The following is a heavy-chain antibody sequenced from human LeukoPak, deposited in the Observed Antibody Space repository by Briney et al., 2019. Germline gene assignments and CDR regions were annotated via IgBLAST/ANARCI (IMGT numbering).Heavy chain of an antibody. CDR3: ARGLTIFGVVIGWGRSYYFDY. CDR2: INHSGST. D-gene: IGHD3-3*01. CDR1: GGSFSGYY. Sequence: PSETLSLTCAVYGGSFSGYYWSWIRRPPGKGLEWIGEINHSGSTNYNPSLKSRVTISVDTFKNQFSLKLSSVTAADTAVYYCARGLTIFGVVIGWGRSYYFDYWGQGTLVTVSS. V-gene: IGHV4-34*01. J-gene: IGHJ4*02.